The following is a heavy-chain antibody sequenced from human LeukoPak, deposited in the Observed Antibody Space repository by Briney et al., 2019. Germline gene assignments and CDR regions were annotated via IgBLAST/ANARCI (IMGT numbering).Heavy chain of an antibody. D-gene: IGHD3-16*02. V-gene: IGHV3-74*01. CDR3: SGGGYHHGFDI. CDR1: AFTFAFRSYW. Sequence: GGSLRLSCTASAFTFAFRSYWMHWVRQAPGKGLVWISRIDNDGSDTIYADSVKGRFTISRDNAKNTLYLQMNSLRAEDTAVYYCSGGGYHHGFDIWGQGTMVTVSS. CDR2: IDNDGSDT. J-gene: IGHJ3*02.